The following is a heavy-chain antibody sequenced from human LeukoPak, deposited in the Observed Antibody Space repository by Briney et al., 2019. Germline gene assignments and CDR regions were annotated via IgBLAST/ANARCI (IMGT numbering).Heavy chain of an antibody. V-gene: IGHV3-20*04. CDR3: VRGITMFQR. Sequence: PGGSLRLSCAASGFTFNGDWMSWVRQAPGKGLKWVSGISLNGGSTGYADSVKGRFTISRDNAKNSLYLQMNSLRAEDTALYYCVRGITMFQRWGRGTLVTVSS. D-gene: IGHD3-10*01. CDR1: GFTFNGDW. J-gene: IGHJ1*01. CDR2: ISLNGGST.